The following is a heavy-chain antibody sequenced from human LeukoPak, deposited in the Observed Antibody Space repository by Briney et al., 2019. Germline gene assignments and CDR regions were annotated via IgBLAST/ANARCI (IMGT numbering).Heavy chain of an antibody. J-gene: IGHJ4*02. V-gene: IGHV5-51*01. CDR1: GYSFPTYW. CDR2: IYPGDSET. CDR3: ARKSRADY. Sequence: GESLKISCKGSGYSFPTYWIGWVRQMPGKGLEWMGIIYPGDSETRYSPSFQGQVTISADKSISTACLQWSRLKASDTAMYHCARKSRADYWGQGTLVTVSS.